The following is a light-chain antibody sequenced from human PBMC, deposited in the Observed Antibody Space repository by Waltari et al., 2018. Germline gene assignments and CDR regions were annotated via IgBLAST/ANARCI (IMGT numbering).Light chain of an antibody. Sequence: DIQMTQSPSSLSASVGDRVTITCRASQGISSCLAWYQQKPGKAPELLIYAASSFQSGVPSRFSGSGSGTDFTLTISSLQPEDFATYYCQEHVTYWAFGQGTKVEMK. J-gene: IGKJ1*01. CDR3: QEHVTYWA. V-gene: IGKV1D-16*01. CDR1: QGISSC. CDR2: AAS.